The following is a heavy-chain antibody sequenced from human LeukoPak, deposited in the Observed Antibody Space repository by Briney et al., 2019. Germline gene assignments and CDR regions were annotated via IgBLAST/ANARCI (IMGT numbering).Heavy chain of an antibody. J-gene: IGHJ5*02. D-gene: IGHD1-26*01. CDR3: ADYSVGATTP. CDR2: IYYTGST. V-gene: IGHV4-39*07. Sequence: SETLSLTCTVSGGSISSSSYYWGWIRQPPGKGLVWIGSIYYTGSTYYHPSLKSRVTISVATSKNQFSLKLSSVTAADTAVYYCADYSVGATTPWGQGTLVTVSS. CDR1: GGSISSSSYY.